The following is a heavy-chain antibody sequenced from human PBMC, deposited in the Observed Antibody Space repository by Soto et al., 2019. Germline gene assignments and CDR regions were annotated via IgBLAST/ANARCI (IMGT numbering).Heavy chain of an antibody. D-gene: IGHD3-22*01. CDR2: IYYSGST. V-gene: IGHV4-61*01. CDR1: GGSVSSGSYY. J-gene: IGHJ5*02. CDR3: ARRDYYDSSGYIYNWFDP. Sequence: QVQLQESGPGLVKPSETLSLTCTVSGGSVSSGSYYWSWIRQPPGKGLEWIGYIYYSGSTNYNPSLKSRVTISVDTSKNQFSLKLSSVTAADTAVYYCARRDYYDSSGYIYNWFDPWGQGTLVTVSS.